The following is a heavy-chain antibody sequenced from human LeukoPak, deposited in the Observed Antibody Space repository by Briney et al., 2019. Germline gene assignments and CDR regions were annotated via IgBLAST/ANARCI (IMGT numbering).Heavy chain of an antibody. D-gene: IGHD2-15*01. CDR2: IYYSGST. Sequence: SETLSLTCTVSGGSISSYYWSWIRQPPGKGLEWIGYIYYSGSTNYNPSLKSRVTISVDTSKNQFSLKLSSVTAADTAVYYCARAIYSLSFDYWGQGTLVTVSS. J-gene: IGHJ4*02. V-gene: IGHV4-59*01. CDR1: GGSISSYY. CDR3: ARAIYSLSFDY.